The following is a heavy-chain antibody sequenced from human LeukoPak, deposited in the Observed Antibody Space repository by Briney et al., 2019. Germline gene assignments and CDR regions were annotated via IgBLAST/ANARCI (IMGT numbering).Heavy chain of an antibody. CDR2: TSYDGSNK. D-gene: IGHD2-15*01. J-gene: IGHJ6*04. CDR3: AKAKMVAADGYQYYYGMDV. V-gene: IGHV3-30*18. CDR1: GSIFSNYG. Sequence: GGSLRLSCAASGSIFSNYGMHWARQAPGKGLEWVAVTSYDGSNKHYADSVKGRFIISRDTAKNTLYLQMSSLRVEDTAVYYCAKAKMVAADGYQYYYGMDVWGKGTTVTVSS.